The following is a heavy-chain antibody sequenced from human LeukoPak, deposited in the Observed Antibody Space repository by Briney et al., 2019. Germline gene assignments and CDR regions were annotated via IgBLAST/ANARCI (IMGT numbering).Heavy chain of an antibody. V-gene: IGHV3-21*01. CDR3: ARFYYYDSSGFDC. CDR2: ISASSTYI. Sequence: GGSLRLSCVASGFTFSPHNMHWVRQAPGKGLEWVSAISASSTYIYYADSVKGRFTVSRDNARDSLYLQMNSLRAEDTAVYYCARFYYYDSSGFDCWGQGTLVTVSS. J-gene: IGHJ4*02. CDR1: GFTFSPHN. D-gene: IGHD3-22*01.